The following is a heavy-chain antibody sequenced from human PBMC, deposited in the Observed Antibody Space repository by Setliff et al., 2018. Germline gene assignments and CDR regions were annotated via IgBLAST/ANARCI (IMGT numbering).Heavy chain of an antibody. D-gene: IGHD3-22*01. CDR3: VRDDADNYDAFDN. J-gene: IGHJ3*02. V-gene: IGHV3-7*01. CDR1: GFSFSRHW. CDR2: IKQDGGTK. Sequence: GESLKISCVVSGFSFSRHWMSWVRQAPGKGLEWVADIKQDGGTKYYLDSVKGRFTISRDNAKRSLYLQMNGLRADDTGVYYCVRDDADNYDAFDNWGQGTLVTVSS.